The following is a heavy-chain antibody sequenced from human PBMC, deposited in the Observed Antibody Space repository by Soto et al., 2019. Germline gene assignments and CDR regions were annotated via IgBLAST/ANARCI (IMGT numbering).Heavy chain of an antibody. CDR2: LSVSGGST. J-gene: IGHJ4*02. D-gene: IGHD6-6*01. CDR3: ARQAARNHIDS. Sequence: GWSLRLSCAASGITFSNYAMSWVRQTPGKGLEWVSGLSVSGGSTYYADSVKGRFTISRDNAKNSLYLQMHSLRADDTAVYYCARQAARNHIDSWGQRDVVTVSS. CDR1: GITFSNYA. V-gene: IGHV3-23*01.